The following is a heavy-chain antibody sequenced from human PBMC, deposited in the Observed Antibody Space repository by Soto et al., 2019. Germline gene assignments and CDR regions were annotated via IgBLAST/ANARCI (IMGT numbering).Heavy chain of an antibody. CDR2: VNPIVSMS. V-gene: IGHV1-69*02. CDR1: GDTFNFYS. D-gene: IGHD3-10*01. J-gene: IGHJ4*02. Sequence: QVQLVQSGAEVKRPGSSVKVSCKASGDTFNFYSINWVRQAPGLGLEWMGRVNPIVSMSNYAQKFQGRVTMTAHKSTSTAYMELSSLRSEHTAIYYCASSYGSGYRAFDYWGQGALVTVSS. CDR3: ASSYGSGYRAFDY.